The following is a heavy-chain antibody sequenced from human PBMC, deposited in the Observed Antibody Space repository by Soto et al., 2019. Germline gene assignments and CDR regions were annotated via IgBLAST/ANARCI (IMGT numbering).Heavy chain of an antibody. J-gene: IGHJ4*02. CDR3: ARGTIFGLVSFDY. D-gene: IGHD3-3*02. Sequence: QVQLVQSGAEVKEPGASVKVSCKASGATFTSYGFNWVRQAPGQGLEWMGWISGYNGDTHYAQNFQVRVTMTIDTSTSTAYMELRSLRSDDTAVYYCARGTIFGLVSFDYWGQGTLVNVSS. CDR1: GATFTSYG. CDR2: ISGYNGDT. V-gene: IGHV1-18*01.